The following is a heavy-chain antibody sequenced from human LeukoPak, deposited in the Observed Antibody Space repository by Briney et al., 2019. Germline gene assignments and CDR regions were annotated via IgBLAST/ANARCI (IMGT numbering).Heavy chain of an antibody. J-gene: IGHJ4*02. CDR1: GYTFTSYG. V-gene: IGHV1-18*01. CDR2: ISAYNGNT. D-gene: IGHD6-19*01. Sequence: ASVKVSCKASGYTFTSYGISWVRQAPGQGLEWMGWISAYNGNTNYAQKLQGRVTMTTDTSTSTAYMELSSLRSEDTAVYYCATGVAEPGSFDYWGQGTLVTVSS. CDR3: ATGVAEPGSFDY.